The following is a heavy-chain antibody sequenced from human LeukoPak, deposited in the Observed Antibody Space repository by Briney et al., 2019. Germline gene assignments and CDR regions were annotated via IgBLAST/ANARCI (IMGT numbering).Heavy chain of an antibody. CDR3: ARDYDSSGYYYSSFDY. Sequence: PGGSLRLSCAASGFTFSSYSMNWVRQAPGKGLEWVSYSSSSSTIYYADSVKGRFTISRDNAKNSLYLQMNSLRAEDTAVYYCARDYDSSGYYYSSFDYWGQGTLVTVSS. D-gene: IGHD3-22*01. CDR1: GFTFSSYS. J-gene: IGHJ4*02. V-gene: IGHV3-48*01. CDR2: SSSSSTI.